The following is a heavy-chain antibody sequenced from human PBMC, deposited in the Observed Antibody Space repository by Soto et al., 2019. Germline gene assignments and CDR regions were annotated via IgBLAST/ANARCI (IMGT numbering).Heavy chain of an antibody. CDR3: ARDSSGRHDY. CDR2: IYHGGAT. Sequence: SETLSLTCTVFGASVSSGTYYWSWIRQPPGKGLEWIGYIYHGGATTYNASLKSRVTISVDTSKNQFFLKVNSVIAADTAVYFCARDSSGRHDYWGQGTPVTVSS. V-gene: IGHV4-61*01. D-gene: IGHD3-22*01. CDR1: GASVSSGTYY. J-gene: IGHJ4*02.